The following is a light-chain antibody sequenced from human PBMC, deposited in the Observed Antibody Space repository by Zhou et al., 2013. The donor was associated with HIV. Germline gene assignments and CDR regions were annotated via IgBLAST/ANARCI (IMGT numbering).Light chain of an antibody. CDR2: DAS. CDR1: QSVARF. V-gene: IGKV3-11*01. J-gene: IGKJ2*01. Sequence: EIVLTQSPATLSLSPGERATLSCRASQSVARFLAWYQQKPGQAPRLLIYDASNRATGIPARFSGSGSGTDFTLTISSMQSEDFAVYYCQQYNDWPRTFGQGPPSW. CDR3: QQYNDWPRT.